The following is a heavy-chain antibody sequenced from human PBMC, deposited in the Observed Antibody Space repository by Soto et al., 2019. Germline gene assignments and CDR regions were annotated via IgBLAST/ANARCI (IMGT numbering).Heavy chain of an antibody. V-gene: IGHV1-46*01. D-gene: IGHD1-1*01. Sequence: QVQLVQSGAEVKKPGASVKVSCKASGYIFTSYYIHWVRQAPGQGLEWMGMINTSGGSTSYAQKFQGRVNMTRDTSTSTVYMELSSLRSEDTAVYYCARNDNSGLDYWGQGTLVTVSS. CDR1: GYIFTSYY. CDR3: ARNDNSGLDY. CDR2: INTSGGST. J-gene: IGHJ4*02.